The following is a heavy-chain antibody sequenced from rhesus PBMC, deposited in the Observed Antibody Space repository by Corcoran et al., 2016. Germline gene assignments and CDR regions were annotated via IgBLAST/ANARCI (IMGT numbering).Heavy chain of an antibody. J-gene: IGHJ4*01. Sequence: QVQLQESGPGLVKPSETLSLTCAVSGGSISSSTWWSRIRQSPGKGLELIGYIYGGSGSTSYNPSLKSRVTISTDTSKNQFSLKLSSVTAADTAVYYCARRPTGVFRFDYWGQGVLVTVSS. CDR3: ARRPTGVFRFDY. CDR2: IYGGSGST. CDR1: GGSISSSTW. D-gene: IGHD3-34*01. V-gene: IGHV4S7*01.